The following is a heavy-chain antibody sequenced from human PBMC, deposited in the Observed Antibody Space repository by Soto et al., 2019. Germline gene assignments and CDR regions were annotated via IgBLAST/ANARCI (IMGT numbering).Heavy chain of an antibody. V-gene: IGHV3-48*02. CDR3: ARSDILTGYYTPDY. CDR2: ISSSSSTI. D-gene: IGHD3-9*01. Sequence: GGSLRLSCAASGFTFSSYSMNWVRQAPGKGLEWVSYISSSSSTIYYADSVKGRFTISRDNAKNSLYLQMNSLRDEDTAVYYCARSDILTGYYTPDYCGQGTLVTVSS. J-gene: IGHJ4*02. CDR1: GFTFSSYS.